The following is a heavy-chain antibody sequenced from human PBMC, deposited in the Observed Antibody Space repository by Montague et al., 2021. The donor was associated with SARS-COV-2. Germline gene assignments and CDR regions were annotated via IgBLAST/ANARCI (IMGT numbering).Heavy chain of an antibody. CDR2: MYYSGST. D-gene: IGHD1-20*01. CDR3: ARTEYNWNDWFDP. V-gene: IGHV4-59*13. J-gene: IGHJ5*02. Sequence: SETLSLTCTVSGGSISSYYWSWIRQPPGKGLEWIGYMYYSGSTNYNPSLKSRVTLSVDTSKNLFSLQLNSVTAADSAVYYCARTEYNWNDWFDPWGQGTLVTVSS. CDR1: GGSISSYY.